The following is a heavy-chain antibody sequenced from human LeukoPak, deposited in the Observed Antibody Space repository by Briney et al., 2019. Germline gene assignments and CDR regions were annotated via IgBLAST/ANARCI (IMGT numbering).Heavy chain of an antibody. CDR1: GFNFSNYG. CDR3: ASRVGSAYWFFDL. V-gene: IGHV3-30*02. Sequence: GGSLRLSCAASGFNFSNYGMHWVRQTPGKGLEWVAFIRYDGSKTYYLDSVKGRFTISRDNSNNTLYLQMNSLRPEDTALYYCASRVGSAYWFFDLWGRGSLVTVSS. J-gene: IGHJ2*01. D-gene: IGHD1-26*01. CDR2: IRYDGSKT.